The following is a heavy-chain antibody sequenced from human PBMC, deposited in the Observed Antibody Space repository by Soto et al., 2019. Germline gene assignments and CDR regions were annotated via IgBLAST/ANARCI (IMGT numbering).Heavy chain of an antibody. Sequence: QITLKESGPTLLIPAQTLTLTCTYSGFSLTTTGVGVGWIRQPPGKALEWLAFIYWDNDKRYNPSLNSRLTITQDTSRNQVVLTMTNMDPVDTGTYFCARRRPWSSNWNSGWLDPWGQGTLVTVSS. CDR2: IYWDNDK. D-gene: IGHD1-1*01. CDR3: ARRRPWSSNWNSGWLDP. CDR1: GFSLTTTGVG. J-gene: IGHJ5*02. V-gene: IGHV2-5*02.